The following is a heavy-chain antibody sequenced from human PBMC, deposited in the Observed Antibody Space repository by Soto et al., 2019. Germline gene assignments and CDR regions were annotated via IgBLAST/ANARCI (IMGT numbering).Heavy chain of an antibody. J-gene: IGHJ6*02. CDR2: INSDGSST. D-gene: IGHD3-10*01. CDR1: GFTFSSYW. Sequence: EVPLVESGGGLVQPGGSLRLSCAASGFTFSSYWMHWVRQAPGKGLVWVSRINSDGSSTSYADSVKGRFTISRDNAKNTLYLQMNSLRAEDTAVYYCARDYNYYGSGSYYYGMDVWGQGTTVTVSS. V-gene: IGHV3-74*01. CDR3: ARDYNYYGSGSYYYGMDV.